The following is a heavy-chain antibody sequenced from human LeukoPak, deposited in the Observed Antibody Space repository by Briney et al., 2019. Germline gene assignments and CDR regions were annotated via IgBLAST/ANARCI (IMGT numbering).Heavy chain of an antibody. Sequence: GGSLRLSCAASGFTVSSNYMSCVRQAPGKGLEWVSVIYSGGITYYADSVKGRFTISRDNSKNTLYLQMSGLRPEDTALYYCAGVWGPSSAWPWAFEYWGQGTLFTVSS. J-gene: IGHJ4*02. V-gene: IGHV3-53*01. CDR3: AGVWGPSSAWPWAFEY. D-gene: IGHD6-13*01. CDR2: IYSGGIT. CDR1: GFTVSSNY.